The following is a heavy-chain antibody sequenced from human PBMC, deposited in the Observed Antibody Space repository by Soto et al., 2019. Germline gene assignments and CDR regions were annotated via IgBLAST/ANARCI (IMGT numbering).Heavy chain of an antibody. CDR1: GFTFSAYA. D-gene: IGHD3-3*01. J-gene: IGHJ4*02. Sequence: EVQLLESGGGLVQPGGSLRLSCAASGFTFSAYAMSWVRQAPGKGLEWVSAISGTSPSTYYADSVQGRFSISIDSSRKTLFLQMNTLRAEDTAVYFCATRIFGVEYWGQGTLVSVSS. V-gene: IGHV3-23*01. CDR2: ISGTSPST. CDR3: ATRIFGVEY.